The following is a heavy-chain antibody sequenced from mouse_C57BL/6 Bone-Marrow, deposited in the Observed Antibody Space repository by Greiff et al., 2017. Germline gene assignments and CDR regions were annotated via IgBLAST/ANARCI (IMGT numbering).Heavy chain of an antibody. D-gene: IGHD2-3*01. CDR1: GYTFTSYW. V-gene: IGHV1-5*01. J-gene: IGHJ3*01. CDR2: IYPGNSDT. Sequence: EVQLQQSGTVLARPGASVKMSCKTSGYTFTSYWMHWVKQRPGQGLEWIGAIYPGNSDTSYNQKFKGKAKLTAVTSASTAYMELSSLTNEDAAVYYCTEDCYYGFAYWGQGTLVTVSA. CDR3: TEDCYYGFAY.